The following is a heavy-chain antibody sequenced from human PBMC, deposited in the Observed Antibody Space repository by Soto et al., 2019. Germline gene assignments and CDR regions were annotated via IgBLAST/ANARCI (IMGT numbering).Heavy chain of an antibody. V-gene: IGHV3-23*01. J-gene: IGHJ6*02. Sequence: PGGSLRLSCAASGFTFSSYAMSWVRQAPGKGLEWVSAVTGSGSSTYYADSVRGRFTISRDNSKNTLHLQMNSLRAEDTALYYCAGNREYYYCYGMDVWGQGTTVTVSS. CDR3: AGNREYYYCYGMDV. CDR2: VTGSGSST. CDR1: GFTFSSYA.